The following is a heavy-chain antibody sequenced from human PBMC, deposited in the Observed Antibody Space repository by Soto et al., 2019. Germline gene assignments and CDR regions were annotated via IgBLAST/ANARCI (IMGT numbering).Heavy chain of an antibody. Sequence: QVQLQESGPGLVKPSETLSLTCTVSGAPITTTKWWAWVRLPPGKGLEWIGELSRGGERSSNPSLEGRFTMSLDKSNNHFSLKLTSVTAADTAIYYCATQTISYTWGVWGRGTSVTVSS. J-gene: IGHJ6*02. D-gene: IGHD3-16*01. CDR2: LSRGGER. CDR3: ATQTISYTWGV. V-gene: IGHV4-4*02. CDR1: GAPITTTKW.